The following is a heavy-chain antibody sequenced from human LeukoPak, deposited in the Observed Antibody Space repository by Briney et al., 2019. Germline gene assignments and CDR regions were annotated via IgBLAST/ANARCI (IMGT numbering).Heavy chain of an antibody. V-gene: IGHV4-4*07. CDR2: IYTSGST. Sequence: SETLSLTCSVSGYSISSGFYWGWIRQPAGKGLEWIGRIYTSGSTNNNPSLKSRVTISVDTSKKQFSLKLSSVTAADTAVYYCARETPYGSGSYPFDYWGQGILVTVSS. CDR3: ARETPYGSGSYPFDY. J-gene: IGHJ4*02. D-gene: IGHD3-10*01. CDR1: GYSISSGFY.